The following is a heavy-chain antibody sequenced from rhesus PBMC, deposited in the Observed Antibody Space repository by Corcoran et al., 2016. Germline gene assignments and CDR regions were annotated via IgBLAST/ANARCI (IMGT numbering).Heavy chain of an antibody. V-gene: IGHV3-100*02. CDR3: TSGYSGSWNSLP. CDR2: ICESGGTI. J-gene: IGHJ4*01. D-gene: IGHD6-25*01. Sequence: DVQLVESGGGLVKPGGSLRLSCVASGFTFSSYEMHWVRQAPGKGLEWVSVICESGGTIYYADSVKGRFTISRDNAKNSLFLQMNILRAEDTAVYYCTSGYSGSWNSLPWGQGVLVTVSS. CDR1: GFTFSSYE.